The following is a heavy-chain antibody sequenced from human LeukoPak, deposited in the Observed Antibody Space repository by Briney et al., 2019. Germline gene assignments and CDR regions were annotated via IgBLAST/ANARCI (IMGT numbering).Heavy chain of an antibody. CDR2: ISSSSSYI. CDR3: ARGQYYDYVWGSYRLDYFDY. V-gene: IGHV3-21*01. Sequence: GGSLRLSCAAPGFTFSSYSMNWVRQAPGKGLEWVSSISSSSSYIYYADSVKGRFTISRDNAKNSPYLQMNSLRAEDTAVYYCARGQYYDYVWGSYRLDYFDYWGQGTLVTVSS. D-gene: IGHD3-16*02. J-gene: IGHJ4*02. CDR1: GFTFSSYS.